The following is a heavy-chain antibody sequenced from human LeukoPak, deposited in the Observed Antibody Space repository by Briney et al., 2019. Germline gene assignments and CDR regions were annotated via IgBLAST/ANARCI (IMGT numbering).Heavy chain of an antibody. CDR1: GGSISSYY. CDR3: ARQQVSYDFWSGYYPLRSAEGYFDY. V-gene: IGHV4-59*05. D-gene: IGHD3-3*01. J-gene: IGHJ4*02. CDR2: IYYSGST. Sequence: SETLSLTCTVSGGSISSYYWSWIRQPPGKGLEWIGSIYYSGSTYYNPSLKSRVTISVDTSKNQFSLKLSSVTAADTAVYYCARQQVSYDFWSGYYPLRSAEGYFDYWGQGTLVTVSS.